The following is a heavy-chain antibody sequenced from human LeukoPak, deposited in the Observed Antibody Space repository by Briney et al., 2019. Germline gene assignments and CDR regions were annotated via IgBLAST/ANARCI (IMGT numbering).Heavy chain of an antibody. V-gene: IGHV3-30*01. Sequence: GRSLRLSCAASGFTFSSYAMHWVRQALGKGLEWVAVISYDGSNKYYADSVKGRFTISRDNSKNTLYLQMNSLRAEDTAVYYCARDPRYYYYYMDVWGKGTTVTVSS. CDR1: GFTFSSYA. CDR2: ISYDGSNK. CDR3: ARDPRYYYYYMDV. J-gene: IGHJ6*03.